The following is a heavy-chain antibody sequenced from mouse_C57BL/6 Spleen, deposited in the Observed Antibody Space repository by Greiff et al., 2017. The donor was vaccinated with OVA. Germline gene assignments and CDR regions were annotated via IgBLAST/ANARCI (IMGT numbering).Heavy chain of an antibody. D-gene: IGHD3-2*02. J-gene: IGHJ4*01. CDR1: GYTFTSYW. V-gene: IGHV1-52*01. Sequence: VQLQQPGAELVRPGSSVKLSCKASGYTFTSYWMHWVKQRPIQGLEWIGNIDPSDSETHYNQKFKDKATLTVDKSSSTAYMQLSSLTSEDSAVYYCARYSSGYPLYAMDYWGQGTSVTVSS. CDR2: IDPSDSET. CDR3: ARYSSGYPLYAMDY.